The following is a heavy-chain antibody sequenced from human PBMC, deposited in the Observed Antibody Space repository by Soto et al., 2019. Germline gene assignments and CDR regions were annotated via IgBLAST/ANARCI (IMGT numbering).Heavy chain of an antibody. V-gene: IGHV1-69*13. CDR3: ARGIGTIFTFDY. J-gene: IGHJ4*02. D-gene: IGHD3-3*01. CDR2: IIPIFGKA. CDR1: GGTFSSYA. Sequence: GASVKVSCKASGGTFSSYAISWVRQAPGQGLEWMGGIIPIFGKANYAQKFQGRVTITADESTSTAYMELSSLRSEDTAVYYCARGIGTIFTFDYWGQGTLVTVSS.